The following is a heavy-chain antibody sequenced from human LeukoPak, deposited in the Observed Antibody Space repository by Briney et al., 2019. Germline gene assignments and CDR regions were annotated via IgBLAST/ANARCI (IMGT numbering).Heavy chain of an antibody. CDR1: GFTFSSYG. J-gene: IGHJ5*02. D-gene: IGHD3-10*01. V-gene: IGHV3-30*03. CDR3: ARDAVTMVRGVTNWFDP. Sequence: GGSLRLSCAASGFTFSSYGMHWVRQAPGKGLEWVAVISYDGSNKYYADSVKGRFTISRDNAKNSLYLQMNSLRAEDTAVYYCARDAVTMVRGVTNWFDPWGQGTLVTVSS. CDR2: ISYDGSNK.